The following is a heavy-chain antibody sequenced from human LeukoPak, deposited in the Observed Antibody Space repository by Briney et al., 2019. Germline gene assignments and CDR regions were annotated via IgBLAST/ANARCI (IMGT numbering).Heavy chain of an antibody. Sequence: SETPSLTCAVYGGSFSGYYWSWIRQPPGKGLEWIGEINHSGSTNYNPSLKSRVTISVDTSKNQFSLKLSSVTAADTAVYYCASQDHYGSGSYYFDYWGQGTLVTVSS. CDR2: INHSGST. CDR1: GGSFSGYY. J-gene: IGHJ4*02. CDR3: ASQDHYGSGSYYFDY. D-gene: IGHD3-10*01. V-gene: IGHV4-34*01.